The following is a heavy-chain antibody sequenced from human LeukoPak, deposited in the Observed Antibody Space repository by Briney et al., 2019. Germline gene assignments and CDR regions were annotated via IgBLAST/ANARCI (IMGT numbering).Heavy chain of an antibody. D-gene: IGHD3-10*01. CDR2: INHSGST. J-gene: IGHJ4*02. CDR1: GGSFSGYY. Sequence: PSETLSLTCAVYGGSFSGYYWSWIRQPPGKGLEWIGEINHSGSTNYNPSLKSRVTISVDTSKNQFSLKLSSVTAADTAVYYCARGPGGVRGVIPGDLDYWGQGTLVTVSS. V-gene: IGHV4-34*01. CDR3: ARGPGGVRGVIPGDLDY.